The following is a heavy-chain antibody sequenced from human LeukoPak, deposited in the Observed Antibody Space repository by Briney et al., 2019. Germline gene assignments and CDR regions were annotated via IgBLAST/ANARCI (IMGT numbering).Heavy chain of an antibody. D-gene: IGHD6-6*01. Sequence: GESLKISCKGSGYSFTTYWIGWVRQLPGKGLEWMGIIYPGDSDTRYSPSFQGQVTISADKSITTAYLQWSSLKASDTAMYYCARQGYSSSSRFDYWGQGTLVTVSS. CDR1: GYSFTTYW. J-gene: IGHJ4*02. CDR3: ARQGYSSSSRFDY. V-gene: IGHV5-51*01. CDR2: IYPGDSDT.